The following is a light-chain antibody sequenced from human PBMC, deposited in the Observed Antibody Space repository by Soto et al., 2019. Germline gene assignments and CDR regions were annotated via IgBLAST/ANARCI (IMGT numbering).Light chain of an antibody. Sequence: EIVMTQSPATLSVSPGERATLSCRASQTVTSNFAWYQQQPGQAPRLLIYGASTRATGIPARFSGSGSGTEFTLTINSLLSEDFGVYYCQQYKSWPTFGQGTKVDI. CDR1: QTVTSN. CDR2: GAS. CDR3: QQYKSWPT. V-gene: IGKV3-15*01. J-gene: IGKJ1*01.